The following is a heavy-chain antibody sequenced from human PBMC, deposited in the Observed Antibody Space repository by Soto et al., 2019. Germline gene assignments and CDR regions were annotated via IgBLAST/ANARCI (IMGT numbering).Heavy chain of an antibody. CDR3: AKDPVDTAMHDFDY. Sequence: GGSLRLSFVAAASTFSSYAMSLVRQAPGKGLEWVSAISGSGGSTYYADSVKGRFTISRDNSKNTLYLQMNSLRAEDTAVYYCAKDPVDTAMHDFDYWGQGTLVTVSS. J-gene: IGHJ4*02. V-gene: IGHV3-23*01. CDR2: ISGSGGST. D-gene: IGHD5-18*01. CDR1: ASTFSSYA.